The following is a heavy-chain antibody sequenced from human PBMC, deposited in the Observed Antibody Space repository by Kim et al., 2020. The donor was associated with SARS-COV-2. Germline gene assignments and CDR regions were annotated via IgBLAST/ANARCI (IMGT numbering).Heavy chain of an antibody. V-gene: IGHV4-31*02. CDR3: ASGSYGRTDY. J-gene: IGHJ4*02. D-gene: IGHD5-18*01. Sequence: TCYNPSRQSRVTISVDTSKNQFSLELSSVTAADTAVYYCASGSYGRTDYWGQGTLVTVSS. CDR2: T.